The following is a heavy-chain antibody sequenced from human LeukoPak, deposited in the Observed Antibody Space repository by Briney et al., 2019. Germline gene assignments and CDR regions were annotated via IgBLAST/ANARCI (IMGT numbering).Heavy chain of an antibody. J-gene: IGHJ4*02. D-gene: IGHD2-2*01. CDR1: GGSIGTSSSYH. CDR2: IYYSGST. V-gene: IGHV4-39*01. Sequence: SETLSLTCTVSGGSIGTSSSYHWGWIRQPPGKGLEWIGSIYYSGSTYYNLSLKSRVTISVDTSKNQFSLKLSSVTAADTAVYYCARGYCSSTSCHQPLNVDYWGQGTLVTVSS. CDR3: ARGYCSSTSCHQPLNVDY.